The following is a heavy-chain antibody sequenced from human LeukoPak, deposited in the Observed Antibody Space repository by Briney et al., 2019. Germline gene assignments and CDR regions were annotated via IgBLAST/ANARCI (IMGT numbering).Heavy chain of an antibody. V-gene: IGHV3-23*01. CDR3: ARARRTYWFFDL. CDR2: LSSAGGT. D-gene: IGHD1-7*01. CDR1: GFTFSNSV. J-gene: IGHJ2*01. Sequence: GGSLRLSCVASGFTFSNSVMNWLRQAPGKGLEWVSSLSSAGGTYYADSAKGRFTISNDHSTNTLFLSMTNLRAEDTATYYCARARRTYWFFDLWGRGTLVTVSS.